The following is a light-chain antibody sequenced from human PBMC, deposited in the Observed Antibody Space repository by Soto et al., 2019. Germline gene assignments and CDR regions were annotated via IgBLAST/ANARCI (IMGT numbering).Light chain of an antibody. Sequence: DIQMTQSPSSLSTSVGDRVTITCRASQDISNYLAWYQQKAGKAPKLLIYAASTLQSGVPSRFSGSRSGTDFTLNISSRQPEDVAIYYCQKYNSAPLTFGPGTKVGI. V-gene: IGKV1-27*01. CDR1: QDISNY. CDR3: QKYNSAPLT. CDR2: AAS. J-gene: IGKJ3*01.